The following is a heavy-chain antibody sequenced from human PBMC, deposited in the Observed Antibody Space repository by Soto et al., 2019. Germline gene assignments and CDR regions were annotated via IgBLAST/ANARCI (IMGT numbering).Heavy chain of an antibody. CDR2: ISSSSSTI. J-gene: IGHJ3*02. CDR3: ARDLRGPSNLYDYIWGSSSVSVDAFDI. Sequence: GGSLRLSCAASGFTFSSYSMNWVRQAPGKGLEWVSYISSSSSTIYYADSVKGRFTISRDNAKNSLYLQMNSLRAEDTAVYYCARDLRGPSNLYDYIWGSSSVSVDAFDIWGQGTMVTVSS. CDR1: GFTFSSYS. V-gene: IGHV3-48*01. D-gene: IGHD3-16*01.